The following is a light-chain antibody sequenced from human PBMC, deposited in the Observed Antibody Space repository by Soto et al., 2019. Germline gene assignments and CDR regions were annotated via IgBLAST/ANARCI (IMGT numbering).Light chain of an antibody. CDR2: GAS. V-gene: IGKV3-15*01. CDR1: QSVSDN. CDR3: QQYKNWPPVT. Sequence: ETVMTQSPATLSVSPGERATLSCRASQSVSDNLAWYQQKPGQAPRLLIYGASTRATGIPARFSGSGSETDFTLTISSLQSEDFAVYYCQQYKNWPPVTFGGGTKVDIK. J-gene: IGKJ4*01.